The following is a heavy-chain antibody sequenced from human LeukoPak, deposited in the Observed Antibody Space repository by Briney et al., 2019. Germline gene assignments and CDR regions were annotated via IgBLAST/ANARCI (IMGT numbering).Heavy chain of an antibody. J-gene: IGHJ4*02. Sequence: PGGSLRLSCAASGFTFSSYGMHWVRQAPGKGLEWVAVISYDGSNKYYADSVKGRFTISRDNAKNSLYLQMNSLRAEDTALYYCAKDISPIVGATDEALDCWGQGTLVTVSS. CDR1: GFTFSSYG. CDR2: ISYDGSNK. CDR3: AKDISPIVGATDEALDC. V-gene: IGHV3-30*18. D-gene: IGHD1-26*01.